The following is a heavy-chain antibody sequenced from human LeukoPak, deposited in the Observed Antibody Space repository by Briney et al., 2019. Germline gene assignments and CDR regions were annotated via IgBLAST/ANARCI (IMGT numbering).Heavy chain of an antibody. D-gene: IGHD3-3*01. Sequence: GGSLRLSCAASGFTFSSYAMSWVRQAPGKGLEWVSAISGSGGSTYYADSVKGRFTISRDNSKNTLYVQMNSLRAEDTALYHCAKVLITIFGVVRYDAFDMWGQGTMVTVSS. CDR3: AKVLITIFGVVRYDAFDM. CDR2: ISGSGGST. CDR1: GFTFSSYA. J-gene: IGHJ3*02. V-gene: IGHV3-23*01.